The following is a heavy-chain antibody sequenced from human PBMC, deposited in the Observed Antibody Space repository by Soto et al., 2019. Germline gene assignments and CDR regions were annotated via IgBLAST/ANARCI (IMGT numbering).Heavy chain of an antibody. V-gene: IGHV1-46*03. D-gene: IGHD2-2*02. Sequence: ASVKVPCKASGYTFTSYYMHWVRQAPGQGLEWMGIINPSGGSTSYAQKFQGRVTMTRDTSTSTVYMELSSLRSEDTAVYYCARDIVVVPAAIRGDYYYYYMDVWGKGTTVTVSS. CDR3: ARDIVVVPAAIRGDYYYYYMDV. CDR2: INPSGGST. CDR1: GYTFTSYY. J-gene: IGHJ6*03.